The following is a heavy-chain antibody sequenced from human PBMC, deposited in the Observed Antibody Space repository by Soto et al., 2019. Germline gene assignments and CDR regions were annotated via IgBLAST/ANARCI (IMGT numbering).Heavy chain of an antibody. CDR2: INHSGST. J-gene: IGHJ6*02. CDR3: ARGRKLELIFAAGYGMDV. CDR1: GGSFSGYY. D-gene: IGHD1-7*01. Sequence: SETLSLTCAVYGGSFSGYYWSWIRQPPGKGLEWIGEINHSGSTNYNPSLKSRVTISVDTSKNQFSLKLSSVTAADTAVYYCARGRKLELIFAAGYGMDVWGQGTTVTVSS. V-gene: IGHV4-34*01.